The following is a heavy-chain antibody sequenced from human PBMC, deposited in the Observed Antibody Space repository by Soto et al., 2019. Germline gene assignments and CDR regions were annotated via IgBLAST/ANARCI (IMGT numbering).Heavy chain of an antibody. J-gene: IGHJ5*02. CDR2: IDHRGST. V-gene: IGHV4-34*02. D-gene: IGHD5-12*01. CDR1: GGSFRGYY. CDR3: ARGVDSSSARDWFDP. Sequence: QVQLQQWGAGLLKPSETLALSCAGYGGSFRGYYWSWIRQPPGKGLEWIGEIDHRGSTNYNPSHKSSVTISVDTYKNQFTLKLSSVTAADTAVYYCARGVDSSSARDWFDPWGQITLVIVSS.